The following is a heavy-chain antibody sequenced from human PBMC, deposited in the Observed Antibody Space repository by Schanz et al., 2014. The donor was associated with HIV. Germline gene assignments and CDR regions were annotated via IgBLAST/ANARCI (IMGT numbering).Heavy chain of an antibody. CDR2: INPNSGTT. V-gene: IGHV1-2*02. CDR1: GYAFSDYH. Sequence: QVQLVQSGAAVKKPGASVKVSCKASGYAFSDYHLHWVRKAPGQGLQWMGWINPNSGTTDYAQNFQGRVTMTTDTSASTTYMELTSLRSDDTAVYFCAKGLQKFDWRSPFDYWGQGTLLTVSS. CDR3: AKGLQKFDWRSPFDY. D-gene: IGHD3-9*01. J-gene: IGHJ4*02.